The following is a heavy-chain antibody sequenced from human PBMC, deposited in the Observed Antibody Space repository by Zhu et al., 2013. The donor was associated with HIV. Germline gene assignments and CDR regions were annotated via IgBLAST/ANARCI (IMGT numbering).Heavy chain of an antibody. D-gene: IGHD2-2*01. J-gene: IGHJ4*02. CDR2: IIPMFGTA. CDR3: ARGGDVLEVPAALDY. CDR1: GGTFSRYT. Sequence: QVQLVQSGAEVKKPGSSVRVSCKISGGTFSRYTFSWVRQAPGQGLEWMGGIIPMFGTASYAQNFQGRVTITADESTKTAYMELSSLRSADTAVYYCARGGDVLEVPAALDYWGQGTLVHRLL. V-gene: IGHV1-69*01.